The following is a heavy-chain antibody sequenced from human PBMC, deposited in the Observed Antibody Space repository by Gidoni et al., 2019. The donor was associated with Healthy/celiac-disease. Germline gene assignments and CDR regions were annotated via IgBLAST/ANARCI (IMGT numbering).Heavy chain of an antibody. D-gene: IGHD6-13*01. Sequence: EVQPLESGGCLVQHGRSLRLSGAASGFTFSSYAMSWVRQAPGKGMEWVSAISGSVGSTYYADSVKGRFTISRDNSKNTLYLQMNSLRAEDTAVYYCAKDQRSWGPEYFQHWGQGTLVTVSS. V-gene: IGHV3-23*01. CDR1: GFTFSSYA. J-gene: IGHJ1*01. CDR3: AKDQRSWGPEYFQH. CDR2: ISGSVGST.